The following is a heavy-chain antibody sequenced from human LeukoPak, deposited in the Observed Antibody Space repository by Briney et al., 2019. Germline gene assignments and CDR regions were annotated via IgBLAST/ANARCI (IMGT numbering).Heavy chain of an antibody. CDR3: ARGPSGYHNT. D-gene: IGHD5-12*01. Sequence: PSGTLSLTCAVSGGSISSSHWWSWVRQPPGKGLEWIGEIYHSGSTNYNPSLKSRITISVDMSKNQFSLKLSSVTAADTAVYYCARGPSGYHNTGGQGTLVTVSS. V-gene: IGHV4-4*02. J-gene: IGHJ4*02. CDR2: IYHSGST. CDR1: GGSISSSHW.